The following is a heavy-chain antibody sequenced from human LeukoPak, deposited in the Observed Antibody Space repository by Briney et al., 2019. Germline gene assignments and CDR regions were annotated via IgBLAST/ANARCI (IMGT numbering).Heavy chain of an antibody. CDR1: GFTVSSNY. V-gene: IGHV3-53*01. D-gene: IGHD1-26*01. CDR3: ARDSNSGSYYHSF. Sequence: GGSLRLSCAASGFTVSSNYMSWVRLAPGKGLEWVSVIYSGGSTYYADSVKGRFTISRDNSKNTLYLQMNSLRAEDTAVYYCARDSNSGSYYHSFGGQGTLVTVSS. CDR2: IYSGGST. J-gene: IGHJ4*02.